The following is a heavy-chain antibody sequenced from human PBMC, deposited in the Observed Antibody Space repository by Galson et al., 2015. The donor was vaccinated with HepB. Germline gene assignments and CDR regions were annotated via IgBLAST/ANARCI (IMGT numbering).Heavy chain of an antibody. V-gene: IGHV3-66*01. J-gene: IGHJ4*02. CDR2: IYSSGST. CDR1: GFTVSNSY. CDR3: AKGNTYGSPSDY. D-gene: IGHD5-18*01. Sequence: SLRLSCAASGFTVSNSYMCWVRQAPGKGLDYVSVIYSSGSTYYTDSVKGRFTISRDNSKNMLYLQMNNLRAEDTAVYYCAKGNTYGSPSDYWGQGTLVTVSS.